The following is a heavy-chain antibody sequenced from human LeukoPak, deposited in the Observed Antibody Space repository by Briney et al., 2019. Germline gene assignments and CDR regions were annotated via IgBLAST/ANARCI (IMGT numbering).Heavy chain of an antibody. D-gene: IGHD2-2*01. Sequence: GASVKVSCKASGYTFTSYGISWVRQAPGQGLEWMGRIIPILGIANYAQKFQGRVTITADKSTSTAYMELSSLRSEDTAVYYCAREGRRGYQDAFDIWGQGTMVTVSS. J-gene: IGHJ3*02. CDR2: IIPILGIA. V-gene: IGHV1-69*04. CDR3: AREGRRGYQDAFDI. CDR1: GYTFTSYG.